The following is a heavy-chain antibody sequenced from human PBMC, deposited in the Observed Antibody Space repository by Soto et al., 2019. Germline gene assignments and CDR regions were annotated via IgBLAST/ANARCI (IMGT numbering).Heavy chain of an antibody. CDR1: GFTFSSYA. D-gene: IGHD1-26*01. CDR2: ISYDGSNK. CDR3: AREGWELLSNFQH. V-gene: IGHV3-30-3*01. Sequence: QVQLVESGGGVVQPGRSLRLSCAASGFTFSSYAMHWVRQAPGKGLEWVAVISYDGSNKYYADSVKGRFTISRDNSKNTLYLQMNSLRAEDTAVYYCAREGWELLSNFQHWGQGTLVTVSS. J-gene: IGHJ1*01.